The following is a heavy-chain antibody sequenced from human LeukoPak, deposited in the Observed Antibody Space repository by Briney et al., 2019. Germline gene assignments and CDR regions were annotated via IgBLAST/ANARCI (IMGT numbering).Heavy chain of an antibody. CDR3: ARDFYDSSGYYYEADY. Sequence: ASVKVSCKASGYTFISYGISWVRQAPGQGLEWMGWISAYNGNTNYAQKLQGRVTMTTDTSTSTAYMELRSLRSDDTAVYYCARDFYDSSGYYYEADYWGQGTLVTVSS. J-gene: IGHJ4*02. CDR2: ISAYNGNT. CDR1: GYTFISYG. V-gene: IGHV1-18*01. D-gene: IGHD3-22*01.